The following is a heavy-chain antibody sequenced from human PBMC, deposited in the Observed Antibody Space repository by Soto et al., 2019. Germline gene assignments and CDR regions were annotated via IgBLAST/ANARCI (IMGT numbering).Heavy chain of an antibody. D-gene: IGHD2-2*01. V-gene: IGHV3-30*01. CDR1: GFPFSNSA. CDR2: ISYDGNNK. CDR3: ARDRVCTSATCGEFDYYYHYGMDV. J-gene: IGHJ6*02. Sequence: LRLSFAASGFPFSNSAMHWVRQAPFKVLEWVAIISYDGNNKYNADSVKGRFTISRDNSKNTLYLQLNSLRAEDTSVYSCARDRVCTSATCGEFDYYYHYGMDVSGQGTRVTVSS.